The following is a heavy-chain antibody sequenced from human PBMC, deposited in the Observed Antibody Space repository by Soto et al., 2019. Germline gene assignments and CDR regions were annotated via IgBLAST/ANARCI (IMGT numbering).Heavy chain of an antibody. CDR2: IYPGDSDT. CDR1: GYSFTSYW. D-gene: IGHD2-21*02. CDR3: ARHSYCGGDCLFYYYYYGMDV. V-gene: IGHV5-51*01. J-gene: IGHJ6*02. Sequence: GESLKISCKGSGYSFTSYWIGWVRQMNGKGLEWMGIIYPGDSDTRYSPSFQGQVTISADKSISTAYLQWSSLKASDTAMYYCARHSYCGGDCLFYYYYYGMDVWGQGTTVTVSS.